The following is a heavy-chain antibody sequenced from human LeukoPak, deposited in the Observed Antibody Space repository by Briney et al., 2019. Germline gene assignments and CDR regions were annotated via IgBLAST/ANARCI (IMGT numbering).Heavy chain of an antibody. V-gene: IGHV3-23*01. CDR1: RFTFYTYY. CDR3: AKVAGRKGYASGGYYPDY. CDR2: ISGSGGST. D-gene: IGHD3-22*01. J-gene: IGHJ4*02. Sequence: GGSLRLSCAASRFTFYTYYMSWVRQAPGKGLEWVSAISGSGGSTYYADSVKGRYTISRDNSRNTLYLQMNSLRAEDTAIYYCAKVAGRKGYASGGYYPDYWGQGTLVTVSS.